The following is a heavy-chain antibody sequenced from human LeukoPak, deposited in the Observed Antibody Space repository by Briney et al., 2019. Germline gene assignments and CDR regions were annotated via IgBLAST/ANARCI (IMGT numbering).Heavy chain of an antibody. CDR2: ISGSGGST. J-gene: IGHJ5*02. D-gene: IGHD3-9*01. Sequence: GGSLRLACAASGFTFSSYAMSWVRQAPGKGLEWVSAISGSGGSTYYADSVKGRFTISRDKSKNTLYLQMNSLRAEDTAVYYCAKSPYDILTGYYTDWFDPWGQGTLVTVSS. CDR1: GFTFSSYA. V-gene: IGHV3-23*01. CDR3: AKSPYDILTGYYTDWFDP.